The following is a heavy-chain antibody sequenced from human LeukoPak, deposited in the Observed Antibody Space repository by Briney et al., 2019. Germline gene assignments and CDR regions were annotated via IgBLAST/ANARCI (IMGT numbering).Heavy chain of an antibody. J-gene: IGHJ3*02. CDR2: ISSSSSTI. CDR3: ASCPSELLPAVSDI. D-gene: IGHD1-26*01. CDR1: GFTFSSYS. V-gene: IGHV3-48*04. Sequence: GGSLRLSCAASGFTFSSYSMNWVRQAPGKGLEWVSYISSSSSTIYYADSVKGRFTISRDNAKNSLYLQMNSLRPEATAVYYCASCPSELLPAVSDIWCQGTMVTVSS.